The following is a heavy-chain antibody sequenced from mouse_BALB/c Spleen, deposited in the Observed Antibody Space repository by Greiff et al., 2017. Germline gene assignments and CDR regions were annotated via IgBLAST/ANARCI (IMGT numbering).Heavy chain of an antibody. J-gene: IGHJ3*01. CDR1: GFTFSSYA. V-gene: IGHV5-9-4*01. D-gene: IGHD2-4*01. Sequence: EVKVEESGGGLVKPGGSLKLSCAASGFTFSSYAMSWVRQSPEKRLEWVAEISSGGSYTYYPDTVTGRFTISRDNAKNTLYLEMSSLRSEDTAMYYCARNDYDAAWFAYWGQGTLVTVSA. CDR3: ARNDYDAAWFAY. CDR2: ISSGGSYT.